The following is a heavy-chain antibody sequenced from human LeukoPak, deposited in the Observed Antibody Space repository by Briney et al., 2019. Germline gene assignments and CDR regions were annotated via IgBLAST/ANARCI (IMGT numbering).Heavy chain of an antibody. D-gene: IGHD1-26*01. J-gene: IGHJ5*02. CDR1: GYTFTSYG. Sequence: GASVKVSCKASGYTFTSYGISWVRQAPGQGLEWMGWISAYNGNTNYAQKLQGRVTMTTDTSTSTAYMELRSLRSDDTAVYYCARDFPELLAPNWFDPWGQGTLVTVSS. V-gene: IGHV1-18*01. CDR2: ISAYNGNT. CDR3: ARDFPELLAPNWFDP.